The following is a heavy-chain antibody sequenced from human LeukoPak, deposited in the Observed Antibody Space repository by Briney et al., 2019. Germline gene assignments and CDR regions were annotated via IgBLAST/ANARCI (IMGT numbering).Heavy chain of an antibody. D-gene: IGHD5-12*01. CDR1: GFTFSSNS. J-gene: IGHJ4*02. V-gene: IGHV3-21*01. Sequence: GGSLRLSCAASGFTFSSNSMNWVRQAPGKGLEWVSSISSSSSYIYYADSVKGRFTISRDNAKNSLYLQMNSLRAEDTAVYYCATSGYDSYYFDYWGQGTLVTVSS. CDR2: ISSSSSYI. CDR3: ATSGYDSYYFDY.